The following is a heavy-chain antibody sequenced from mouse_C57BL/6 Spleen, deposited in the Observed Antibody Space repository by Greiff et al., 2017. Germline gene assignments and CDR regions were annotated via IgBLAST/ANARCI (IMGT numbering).Heavy chain of an antibody. V-gene: IGHV8-12*01. CDR2: IYWDDDK. J-gene: IGHJ4*01. CDR1: GFSLSTSGMG. D-gene: IGHD1-1*01. CDR3: ARSSYYYGSSLYAMDY. Sequence: QVTLKESGPGILQSSQTLSLPCSFSGFSLSTSGMGVSWIRQPSGKGLEWLAHIYWDDDKRYNPSLKSRLTISKDTSRNQVFLKITSVDTADTATYYCARSSYYYGSSLYAMDYWGQGTSVTVSS.